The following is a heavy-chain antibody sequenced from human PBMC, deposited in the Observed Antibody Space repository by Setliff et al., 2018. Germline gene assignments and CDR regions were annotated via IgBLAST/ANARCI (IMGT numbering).Heavy chain of an antibody. D-gene: IGHD3-22*01. V-gene: IGHV1-69*05. CDR1: GGTFSSYG. CDR2: TIPMFGTT. Sequence: VASVKVSCKASGGTFSSYGISWVRQAPGQGLEWMGGTIPMFGTTDYARKFQGRVTIITDESTSTAYMQLSSLGSEDTAVYYCVREGVDSRSSTDYRYYMDVWGKGTTVTSP. J-gene: IGHJ6*03. CDR3: VREGVDSRSSTDYRYYMDV.